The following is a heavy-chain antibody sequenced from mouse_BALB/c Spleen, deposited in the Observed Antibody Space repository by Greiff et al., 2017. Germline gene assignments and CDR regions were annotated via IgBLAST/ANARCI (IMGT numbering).Heavy chain of an antibody. CDR3: ARQGGNYPYAMDY. Sequence: EVQVVESGPGLVKPSQSLSLTCSVTGYSITSGYYWNWIRQFPGNKLEWMGYISYDGSNNYNPSLKNRISITRDTSKNQFFLKLNSVTTEDTATYYCARQGGNYPYAMDYWGQGTSVTVSS. CDR1: GYSITSGYY. CDR2: ISYDGSN. V-gene: IGHV3-6*02. J-gene: IGHJ4*01. D-gene: IGHD2-1*01.